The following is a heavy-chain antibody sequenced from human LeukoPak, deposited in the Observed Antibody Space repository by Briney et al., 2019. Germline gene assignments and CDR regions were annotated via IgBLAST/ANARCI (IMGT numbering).Heavy chain of an antibody. CDR3: ARVNYYGSGSYYTLKGTFDI. D-gene: IGHD3-10*01. V-gene: IGHV4-30-2*01. CDR2: IYHGGTT. Sequence: KSSQTLSLTCVVSGASISSGDYSWNWIRQPPGQGLEWIGCIYHGGTTYYNPSLKSRVTISVDRSKNQFSLKLSSVTAADTAVYYCARVNYYGSGSYYTLKGTFDIWGQGTMVTVSS. J-gene: IGHJ3*02. CDR1: GASISSGDYS.